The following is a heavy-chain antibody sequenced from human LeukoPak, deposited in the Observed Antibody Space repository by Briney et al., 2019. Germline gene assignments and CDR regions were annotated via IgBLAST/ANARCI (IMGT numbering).Heavy chain of an antibody. Sequence: GGSLRLSCAASGFTFSSYSMKWVRQAPGKGLEWVSSISSSSSYIYYAASVKGRFTISRDNAKNSLYLQMNSLRAEDTAVYYCARDSTYYYDSSGYPPDYWGQGTLVTVSS. CDR2: ISSSSSYI. V-gene: IGHV3-21*01. CDR3: ARDSTYYYDSSGYPPDY. CDR1: GFTFSSYS. D-gene: IGHD3-22*01. J-gene: IGHJ4*02.